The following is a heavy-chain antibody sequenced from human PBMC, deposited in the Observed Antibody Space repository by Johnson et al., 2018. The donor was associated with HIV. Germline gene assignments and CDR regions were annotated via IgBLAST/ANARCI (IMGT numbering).Heavy chain of an antibody. V-gene: IGHV3-66*01. J-gene: IGHJ3*02. Sequence: VQLVESWGGLVKPGGSLRLSCAASGFTFSDYYINWIRQAPGKGLEWVSVIYSGGSTYYADSVKGRFTISRDNSKNTLYLQMNSLRAEDTAVYYCAKVGSSGYYYDAFDIWGQGTMVTVSS. CDR3: AKVGSSGYYYDAFDI. D-gene: IGHD3-22*01. CDR1: GFTFSDYY. CDR2: IYSGGST.